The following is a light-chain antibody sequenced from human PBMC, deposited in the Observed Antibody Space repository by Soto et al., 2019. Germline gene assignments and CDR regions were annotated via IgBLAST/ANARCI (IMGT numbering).Light chain of an antibody. J-gene: IGKJ2*01. V-gene: IGKV3-20*01. CDR3: QQYGSSGYT. Sequence: EIVLTQSPGTLSLSPGERATLSCRASQSVSSSYLAWYQQNPGQAPRLLIYGASSRATGNPDRFSGSGSGTDYTLTINGLEPEDFGVYYWQQYGSSGYTVRQGT. CDR1: QSVSSSY. CDR2: GAS.